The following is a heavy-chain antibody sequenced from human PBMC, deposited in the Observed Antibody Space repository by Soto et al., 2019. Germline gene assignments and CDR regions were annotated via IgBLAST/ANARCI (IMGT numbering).Heavy chain of an antibody. D-gene: IGHD1-26*01. V-gene: IGHV1-69*02. CDR2: INPILGIA. CDR1: GGTFSSYT. CDR3: PRGGNRRRTRLNDAFDI. J-gene: IGHJ3*02. Sequence: VKVSRTASGGTFSSYTIIWVRQAPGQGLEGKGRINPILGIANYAQKYQGRVTINADKCPRTAYMEVSSVRSEDTAVYYCPRGGNRRRTRLNDAFDIWGQGTMVTVSS.